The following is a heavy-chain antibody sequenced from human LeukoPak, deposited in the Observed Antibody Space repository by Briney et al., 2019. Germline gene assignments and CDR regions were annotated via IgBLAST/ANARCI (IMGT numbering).Heavy chain of an antibody. D-gene: IGHD3-9*01. CDR3: AKSLVIKRYLDFMDV. J-gene: IGHJ6*03. CDR1: GFTSNNYG. CDR2: IRYDGSNT. V-gene: IGHV3-30*02. Sequence: GGSLRLSCAASGFTSNNYGIHWVRQAPGKGLEWVAFIRYDGSNTYYLDSVQGRFTISRDNSKNMLYLEMNSLRVEDTAMYYCAKSLVIKRYLDFMDVWGKGTTVTVSS.